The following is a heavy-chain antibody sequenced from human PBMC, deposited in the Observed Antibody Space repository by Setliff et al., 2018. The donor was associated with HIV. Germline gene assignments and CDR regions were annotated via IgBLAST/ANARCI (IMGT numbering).Heavy chain of an antibody. CDR3: ARSGTHLEESRGSSGWVSAAFDI. V-gene: IGHV1-69*13. CDR2: IITIFGKG. D-gene: IGHD6-19*01. CDR1: GGTFKI. J-gene: IGHJ3*02. Sequence: SVKVSCKASGGTFKIHWVRQAPGQGLEWVGGIITIFGKGNYAQKFQGRVTITADGSTSTGYMELSSLRSEDTAVYYCARSGTHLEESRGSSGWVSAAFDIWGQGTMVTVSS.